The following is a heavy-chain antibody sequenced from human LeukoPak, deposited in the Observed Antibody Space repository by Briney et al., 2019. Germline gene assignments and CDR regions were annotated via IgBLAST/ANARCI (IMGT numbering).Heavy chain of an antibody. CDR3: ARHEEGGYSYGLGDY. Sequence: GESLKISCKSSGYTFTSYWIGWVRQMPGKGLEGMGIIYPGDSDTRYSPSFQGQVTISADKSISTAYLQWSSLKASDTAMYYCARHEEGGYSYGLGDYWGQGTLVTVSS. J-gene: IGHJ4*02. V-gene: IGHV5-51*01. CDR1: GYTFTSYW. D-gene: IGHD5-18*01. CDR2: IYPGDSDT.